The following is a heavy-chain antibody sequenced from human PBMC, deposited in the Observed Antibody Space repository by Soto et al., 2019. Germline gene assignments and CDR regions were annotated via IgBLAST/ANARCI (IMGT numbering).Heavy chain of an antibody. Sequence: LRLSCAASGFTFSSYAMDWVRQAPGKGLEWVSGLSGGGGRTYYADSVKGRLTISRDNAKNTLYLDMNSLRAEDTAVYYCVKDGCFTIFGVVFLDYWGQGTRVTVSS. CDR3: VKDGCFTIFGVVFLDY. V-gene: IGHV3-23*01. CDR1: GFTFSSYA. CDR2: LSGGGGRT. D-gene: IGHD3-3*01. J-gene: IGHJ4*02.